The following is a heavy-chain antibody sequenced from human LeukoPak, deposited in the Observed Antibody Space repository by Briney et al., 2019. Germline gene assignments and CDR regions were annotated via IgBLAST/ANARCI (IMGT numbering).Heavy chain of an antibody. CDR3: ARVIHYDFWSGYYYYYYMDV. D-gene: IGHD3-3*01. CDR2: ISAYNGNT. CDR1: GYTFTSYG. Sequence: ASVKVSCKASGYTFTSYGISWVRQAPGQGLEWVGWISAYNGNTNYAQKLQGRVTMTTDTSTSTAYMELRSLRSDDTAVYYCARVIHYDFWSGYYYYYYMDVWGKGTTVTVSS. V-gene: IGHV1-18*01. J-gene: IGHJ6*03.